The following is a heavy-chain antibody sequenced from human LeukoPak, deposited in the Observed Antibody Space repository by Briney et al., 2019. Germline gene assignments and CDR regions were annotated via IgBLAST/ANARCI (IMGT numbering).Heavy chain of an antibody. Sequence: GESLKIPCKASGYSFTSYWIGWVRQMPGKGLEWMGIIDPSDSETRYTPSFQGQVTISVGKSLTTADLQWNSLKASDTAMYYCARQTAMGRSGDYWGQGTLVTVSS. V-gene: IGHV5-51*01. J-gene: IGHJ4*02. CDR3: ARQTAMGRSGDY. CDR1: GYSFTSYW. CDR2: IDPSDSET. D-gene: IGHD5-18*01.